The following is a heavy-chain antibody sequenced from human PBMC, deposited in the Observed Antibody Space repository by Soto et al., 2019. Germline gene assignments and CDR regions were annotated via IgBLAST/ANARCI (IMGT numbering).Heavy chain of an antibody. D-gene: IGHD2-2*01. CDR3: AREPVRHQLHPEWYMDV. Sequence: VHLVQSGAEVKKPGASVKVSCKASGYSFSTYAMNWVRQAPGQGLEWMGWIHGDNGNTKYSQKFQSRVTITRDTSASNFTTYMELSSLRTEATGFYYCAREPVRHQLHPEWYMDVWGEGTTVTVSS. J-gene: IGHJ6*03. V-gene: IGHV1-3*01. CDR2: IHGDNGNT. CDR1: GYSFSTYA.